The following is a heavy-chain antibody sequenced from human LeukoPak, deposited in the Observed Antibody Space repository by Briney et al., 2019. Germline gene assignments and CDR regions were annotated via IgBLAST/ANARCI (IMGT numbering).Heavy chain of an antibody. J-gene: IGHJ3*02. Sequence: GGSLRLSCVASGFTFSNYWMQWVRQVPGKGLVWVSRLNGDGTNIIYADSVKGRFTISRDNAENTLYLQMNSLRAEDTALYYCARSQSGVFDIWGQGTMVTVSS. CDR1: GFTFSNYW. D-gene: IGHD2-8*01. CDR2: LNGDGTNI. V-gene: IGHV3-74*01. CDR3: ARSQSGVFDI.